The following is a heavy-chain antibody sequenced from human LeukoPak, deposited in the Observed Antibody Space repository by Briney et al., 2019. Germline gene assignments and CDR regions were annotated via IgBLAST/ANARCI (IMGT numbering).Heavy chain of an antibody. CDR3: AKFGVAARIGYYFDY. Sequence: PGGSLRLSCAASGFTFSSYWMSWVRQAPGKGLEWVANIKQDGSEKYYVDSVKGRFTISRDNSKNTLYLQMNSLRAEDTAVYYCAKFGVAARIGYYFDYWGQGTLVTVSS. D-gene: IGHD2-15*01. J-gene: IGHJ4*02. CDR1: GFTFSSYW. CDR2: IKQDGSEK. V-gene: IGHV3-7*03.